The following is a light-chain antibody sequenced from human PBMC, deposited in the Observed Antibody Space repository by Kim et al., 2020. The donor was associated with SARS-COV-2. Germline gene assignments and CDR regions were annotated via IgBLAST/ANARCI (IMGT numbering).Light chain of an antibody. Sequence: DVVMTQSPDSLAVSLGERATINCKSSQTALHRSNNKNYLAWYKQNPGQPPKLLIYWASTRQSGVPDRFSGSGSGTDFTLTISSLQAEDVAVYYCQQYYSSPLTFGGGTKVEIK. J-gene: IGKJ4*01. CDR1: QTALHRSNNKNY. V-gene: IGKV4-1*01. CDR2: WAS. CDR3: QQYYSSPLT.